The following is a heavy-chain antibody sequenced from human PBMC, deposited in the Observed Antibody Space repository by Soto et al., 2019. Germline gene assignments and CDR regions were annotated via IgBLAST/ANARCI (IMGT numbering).Heavy chain of an antibody. CDR3: ARKNNGASYNLEQAFDL. Sequence: EVQLLESGGGLVQPGGSLRLSCAASGFTFSSYAMSWVRQAPGKGLEWVSAISGSGGRTYYADSVKGRFTISRDNSKNTLSMQMNSLRAEETAVYDCARKNNGASYNLEQAFDLWGQGTMVTVSS. J-gene: IGHJ3*01. V-gene: IGHV3-23*01. D-gene: IGHD5-12*01. CDR2: ISGSGGRT. CDR1: GFTFSSYA.